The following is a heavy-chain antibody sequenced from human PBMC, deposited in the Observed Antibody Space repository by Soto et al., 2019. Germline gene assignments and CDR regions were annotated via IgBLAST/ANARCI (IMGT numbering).Heavy chain of an antibody. D-gene: IGHD5-12*01. V-gene: IGHV4-59*01. Sequence: QVQLQESGPGLVKPSETLSLTCAVSGGSISGYYCSWFRQPPGKRLEWIGYIYYNGYTTYNPSLKRRVTISVARSKNQFSLELSSVTASDSAVYYCSRDSVGSGYDWGQGTLVTVSS. CDR3: SRDSVGSGYD. J-gene: IGHJ4*02. CDR1: GGSISGYY. CDR2: IYYNGYT.